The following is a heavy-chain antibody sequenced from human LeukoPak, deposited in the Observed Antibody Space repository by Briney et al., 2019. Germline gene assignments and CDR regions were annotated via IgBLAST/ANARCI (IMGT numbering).Heavy chain of an antibody. CDR2: MYYTGST. Sequence: PSETLSLTCTVSGGSISSSRYYWGWIRQPPGKGLEWIGSMYYTGSTYYNPSLKSRLTMSVDTSKNQFSLKLSSVTAADTAVYFCARHQLYYFDYWGQGTLVTVSS. J-gene: IGHJ4*02. CDR1: GGSISSSRYY. V-gene: IGHV4-39*01. CDR3: ARHQLYYFDY. D-gene: IGHD6-6*01.